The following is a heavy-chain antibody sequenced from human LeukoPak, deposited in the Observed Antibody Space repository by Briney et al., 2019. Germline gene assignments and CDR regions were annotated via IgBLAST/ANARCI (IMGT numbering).Heavy chain of an antibody. CDR1: GFTLSDYY. J-gene: IGHJ3*02. Sequence: GGSLRLSCAVSGFTLSDYYMSWIRQAPGKGLEWVSYISSSGSSIYYADSVKGRFTISRDNAKNSLYLQMNSLRAEDTAVYYCQAGDQNAFDIWGQGTMLTVSS. V-gene: IGHV3-11*04. D-gene: IGHD7-27*01. CDR2: ISSSGSSI. CDR3: QAGDQNAFDI.